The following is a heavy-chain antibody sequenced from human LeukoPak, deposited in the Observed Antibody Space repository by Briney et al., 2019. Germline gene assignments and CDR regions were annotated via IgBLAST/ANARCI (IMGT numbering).Heavy chain of an antibody. D-gene: IGHD7-27*01. J-gene: IGHJ5*02. Sequence: SETLSLTCTVSGGSISSSSYYWGWIRQPPGKGLEWVVSIYYSGSTYYNPSLKSRVTISVHTSKNQFSLKLSSVTAADTAVYYCARDRTPLGDWFDPWGQGTLVTVSS. CDR3: ARDRTPLGDWFDP. V-gene: IGHV4-39*07. CDR1: GGSISSSSYY. CDR2: IYYSGST.